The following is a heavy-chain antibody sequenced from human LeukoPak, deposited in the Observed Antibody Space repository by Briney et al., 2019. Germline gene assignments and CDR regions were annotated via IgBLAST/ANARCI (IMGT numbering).Heavy chain of an antibody. J-gene: IGHJ6*03. Sequence: GESLKISCKGSGYSFTSYWIGWVRQMPGKGLEWMGIIYPGDSDTRYSPSFQGQVTISADKSISTAYLQWSSLKASDTAMYYCARHYIVATHGAYYYYMDVWGKGTTVTVSS. CDR3: ARHYIVATHGAYYYYMDV. D-gene: IGHD5-12*01. CDR2: IYPGDSDT. V-gene: IGHV5-51*01. CDR1: GYSFTSYW.